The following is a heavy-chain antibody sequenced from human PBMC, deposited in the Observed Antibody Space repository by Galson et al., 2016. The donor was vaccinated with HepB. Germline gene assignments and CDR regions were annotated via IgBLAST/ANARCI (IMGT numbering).Heavy chain of an antibody. J-gene: IGHJ4*02. Sequence: SLRLSCAASGFTFSTYSMNWVRQRPGKALEWLSHLSSRFGTIFYADSVKGRFTSSRDNGKNSVFLQLNGLRDDDPALYYCARGLEQPVGHFDVWGQGTLVTVSS. CDR3: ARGLEQPVGHFDV. CDR1: GFTFSTYS. CDR2: LSSRFGTI. V-gene: IGHV3-48*02. D-gene: IGHD1/OR15-1a*01.